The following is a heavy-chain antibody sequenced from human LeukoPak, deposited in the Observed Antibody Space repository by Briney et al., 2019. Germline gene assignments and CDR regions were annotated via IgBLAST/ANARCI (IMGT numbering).Heavy chain of an antibody. V-gene: IGHV4-34*01. J-gene: IGHJ5*02. CDR3: AREAWRRGSGWYPYNWFDP. Sequence: PSETLSLTCAVYGGSFSGYYWSWLRQPPGKGLEWIGEINHSGSTNYNPSLKSRVTISVDTSKNQFSLKLSSVTAADTAVYYCAREAWRRGSGWYPYNWFDPWGQGTLVTVSS. CDR1: GGSFSGYY. CDR2: INHSGST. D-gene: IGHD6-19*01.